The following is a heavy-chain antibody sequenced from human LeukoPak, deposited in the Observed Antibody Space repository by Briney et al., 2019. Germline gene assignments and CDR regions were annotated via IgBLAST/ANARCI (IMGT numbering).Heavy chain of an antibody. CDR1: GGTFSSYA. Sequence: SVKVSCKASGGTFSSYAISWVRQAPGQGLEWMGRIIPILGIANYAQKFQGRVTITADKSTSTAYMELSSLRSEDTAVYYCARLCSGGSCYGVDYWGQGTLVTVSS. CDR3: ARLCSGGSCYGVDY. D-gene: IGHD2-15*01. V-gene: IGHV1-69*04. J-gene: IGHJ4*02. CDR2: IIPILGIA.